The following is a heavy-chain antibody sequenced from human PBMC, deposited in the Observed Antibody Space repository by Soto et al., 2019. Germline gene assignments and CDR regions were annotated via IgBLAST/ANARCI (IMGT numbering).Heavy chain of an antibody. J-gene: IGHJ6*02. D-gene: IGHD1-1*01. Sequence: QVQLVQSGAEVKKPGSSVKVSCKASGGTFSSYAISWVRQAPGQGLEWMGGIIPIFGTANYAQKFQGRVTITAGQATSTAYMGPSSLRPEGTAVYDCGRHSGWNDHYSRDVGGQGATVTVS. CDR2: IIPIFGTA. CDR3: GRHSGWNDHYSRDV. V-gene: IGHV1-69*12. CDR1: GGTFSSYA.